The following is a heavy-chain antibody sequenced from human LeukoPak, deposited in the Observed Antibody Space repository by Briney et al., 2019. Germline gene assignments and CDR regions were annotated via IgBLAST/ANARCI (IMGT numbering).Heavy chain of an antibody. CDR1: GYTLTSYY. CDR3: EVIPNY. V-gene: IGHV1-46*01. D-gene: IGHD2-21*01. Sequence: ASVRDSCKASGYTLTSYYMQWVRPAPGQGLEWVGLINPSDGITSSAQTFQGRVTMTRDTSTSTVYMELSSLRSEDTAVYYCEVIPNYWGQGPLV. CDR2: INPSDGIT. J-gene: IGHJ4*02.